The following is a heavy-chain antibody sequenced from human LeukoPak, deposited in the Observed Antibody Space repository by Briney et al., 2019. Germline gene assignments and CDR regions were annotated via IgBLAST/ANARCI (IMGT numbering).Heavy chain of an antibody. CDR1: GGSSSGYY. CDR3: ARWRAAKGRNWFDP. J-gene: IGHJ5*02. V-gene: IGHV4-34*01. CDR2: INHSGST. Sequence: PSETLSLTCAVYGGSSSGYYWSWIRQPPGKGLGWIGEINHSGSTNYNPSLKSRVTISVDTSKNQFSLKLSSVTAADTAVYYCARWRAAKGRNWFDPWGQGTLVTVSS. D-gene: IGHD2-15*01.